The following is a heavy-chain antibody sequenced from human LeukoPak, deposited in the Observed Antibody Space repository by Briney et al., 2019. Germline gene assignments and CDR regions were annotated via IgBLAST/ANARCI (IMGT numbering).Heavy chain of an antibody. Sequence: GGSLRLSCAASGFTFSSYAMSWVRQAPGKGLEWVSAISGSGGSTYYADSVKGRFTISRDNAKNSLYLQMNSLRAEDTAVYYCARDSEINIVVVPAAILYWGQGTLVTVSS. J-gene: IGHJ4*02. V-gene: IGHV3-23*01. CDR3: ARDSEINIVVVPAAILY. CDR1: GFTFSSYA. CDR2: ISGSGGST. D-gene: IGHD2-2*01.